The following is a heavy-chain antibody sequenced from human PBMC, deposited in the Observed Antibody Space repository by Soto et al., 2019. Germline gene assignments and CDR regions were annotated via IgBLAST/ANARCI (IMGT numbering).Heavy chain of an antibody. CDR3: ARDHRGLPTN. CDR2: IYYSGST. D-gene: IGHD5-12*01. CDR1: GGSISSYY. V-gene: IGHV4-59*01. Sequence: SETLSLTCTVSGGSISSYYWSWIRQPPGKGLEWIGYIYYSGSTNYNPSLKSRVTISVDTSRNQFSLKLSSVTAADTAVYYCARDHRGLPTNCGQGTLVSVSS. J-gene: IGHJ4*02.